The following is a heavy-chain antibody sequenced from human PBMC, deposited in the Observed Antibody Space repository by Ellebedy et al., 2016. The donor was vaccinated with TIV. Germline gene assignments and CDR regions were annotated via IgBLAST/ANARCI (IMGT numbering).Heavy chain of an antibody. D-gene: IGHD3-22*01. CDR2: ISYDANNK. J-gene: IGHJ1*01. V-gene: IGHV3-30*03. Sequence: GESLKISCAASGFTFSSYDMHWVRQAPGKGLEWVALISYDANNKYYADSVKGRFTISRDNAKNSLHLQMNRLRAEDTAVYYCARDPYWDSSGYYYSYFQHWGQGTLVTVSS. CDR1: GFTFSSYD. CDR3: ARDPYWDSSGYYYSYFQH.